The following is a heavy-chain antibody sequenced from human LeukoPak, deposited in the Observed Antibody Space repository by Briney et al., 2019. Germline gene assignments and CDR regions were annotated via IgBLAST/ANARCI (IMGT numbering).Heavy chain of an antibody. D-gene: IGHD3-10*01. J-gene: IGHJ5*02. Sequence: SGPTLVNPTQTLTLTCTFSGFSLSTSGMCVSWIRQPPGKALEWLARIDWDDDKYYSTSLKTRLTISKDTSKNQVVLTMTNMDPVGTATYYCARGTYYYGSGSILDPWGQGTLVTVSS. CDR1: GFSLSTSGMC. CDR3: ARGTYYYGSGSILDP. CDR2: IDWDDDK. V-gene: IGHV2-70*11.